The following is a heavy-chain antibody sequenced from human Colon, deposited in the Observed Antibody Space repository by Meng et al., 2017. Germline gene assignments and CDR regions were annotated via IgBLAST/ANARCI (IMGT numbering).Heavy chain of an antibody. V-gene: IGHV5-51*01. CDR2: IHLGDSDT. Sequence: GESLKISCKGSGDYLTSYWIGWVRQRPGKGLEWMGSIHLGDSDTRVNPSLQGHVTISADKSTTTAYLQWTSLKASDTAMYYCARGFLAVARGRGWDYWGQGTLVTVSS. D-gene: IGHD6-19*01. CDR1: GDYLTSYW. CDR3: ARGFLAVARGRGWDY. J-gene: IGHJ4*02.